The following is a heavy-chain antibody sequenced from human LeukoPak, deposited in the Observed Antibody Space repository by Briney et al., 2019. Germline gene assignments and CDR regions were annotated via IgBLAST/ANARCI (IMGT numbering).Heavy chain of an antibody. CDR1: GFTFSTYA. CDR2: ISGGGDNT. CDR3: ARELVVAGGTNWFDP. Sequence: GGSLRLSCAASGFTFSTYAMTWVRQAPGKGLEWVSGISGGGDNTYYADSVKGRFSISRDNAKNTVYLQMNSLRAEDTAVYYCARELVVAGGTNWFDPWGQGTLVTVSS. J-gene: IGHJ5*02. D-gene: IGHD6-19*01. V-gene: IGHV3-23*01.